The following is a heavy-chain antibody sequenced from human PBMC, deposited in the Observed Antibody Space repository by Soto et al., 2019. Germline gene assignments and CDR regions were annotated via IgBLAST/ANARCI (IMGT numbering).Heavy chain of an antibody. V-gene: IGHV1-69*02. D-gene: IGHD3-10*01. CDR1: GGTFSSYT. J-gene: IGHJ5*02. CDR3: ARTSGVLWFGDHKGGGFDP. CDR2: IIPILGIA. Sequence: QVQLVQSGAEVKKPGSSVKVSCKASGGTFSSYTISWVRQAPGQGLEWMGRIIPILGIANYAQKFQGRVTSTAAKSTSTAYMELSSLSAEDTAVYYCARTSGVLWFGDHKGGGFDPWGQGTLVTVSS.